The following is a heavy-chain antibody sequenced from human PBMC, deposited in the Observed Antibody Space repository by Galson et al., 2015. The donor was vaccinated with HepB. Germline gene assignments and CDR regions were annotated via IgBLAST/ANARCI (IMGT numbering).Heavy chain of an antibody. V-gene: IGHV3-23*01. CDR3: AKGPPHYYDSSGYYPGGVH. Sequence: SLRLSCAASGFTFSSYAMSWVRQAPGKGLEWVSAISGSGGSTYYADSVKGRFTISRDNSKNTLYLQMNSLRAEDTAVYYCAKGPPHYYDSSGYYPGGVHWGQGTLVTVSS. D-gene: IGHD3-22*01. CDR2: ISGSGGST. CDR1: GFTFSSYA. J-gene: IGHJ4*02.